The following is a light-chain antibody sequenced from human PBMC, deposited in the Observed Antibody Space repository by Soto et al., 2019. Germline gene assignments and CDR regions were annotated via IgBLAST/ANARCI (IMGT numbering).Light chain of an antibody. V-gene: IGKV3-20*01. CDR1: QFVSSTS. CDR2: GAS. J-gene: IGKJ4*01. Sequence: EVVCTQSPGTLSLSQGARATLYCRASQFVSSTSLAWYQKRPGQAPRILIYGASSRATGIPDRFSRGGSGTDFHLTLSRLESEDSAVYEGQQSGISTFTFGGWTKVDIK. CDR3: QQSGISTFT.